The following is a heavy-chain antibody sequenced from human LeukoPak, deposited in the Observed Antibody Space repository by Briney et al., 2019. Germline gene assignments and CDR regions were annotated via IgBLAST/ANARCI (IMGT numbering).Heavy chain of an antibody. CDR1: GYTFTSYY. J-gene: IGHJ4*02. D-gene: IGHD1-26*01. CDR3: ARVSGSYYPIDY. V-gene: IGHV1-46*01. Sequence: ASVRVSCKASGYTFTSYYMHWVRQAPGQGLEWMGIINPSGGSTSYAQKFQGRVTMTRDTSTSTVYMELSSLRSEDTAVYYCARVSGSYYPIDYWGQGTLVTVSS. CDR2: INPSGGST.